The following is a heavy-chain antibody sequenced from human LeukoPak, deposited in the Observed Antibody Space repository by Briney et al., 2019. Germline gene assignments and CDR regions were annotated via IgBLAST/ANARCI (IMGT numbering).Heavy chain of an antibody. CDR3: ARDVDGGEDY. J-gene: IGHJ4*02. D-gene: IGHD2-21*01. Sequence: SVKVSCKASGGTFSSYAISWVRQAPGQGLEWMGGIIPIFGTANYAQKFQGRVTITADESTSTAYMELRSLRSDDTAVYYCARDVDGGEDYWGQGTPVTVSS. CDR2: IIPIFGTA. V-gene: IGHV1-69*01. CDR1: GGTFSSYA.